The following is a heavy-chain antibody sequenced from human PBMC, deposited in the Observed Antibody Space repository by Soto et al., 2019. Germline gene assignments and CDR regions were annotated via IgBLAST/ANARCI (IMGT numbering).Heavy chain of an antibody. CDR3: ARIRIAVAGTVNWFDP. J-gene: IGHJ5*02. Sequence: ASVKVSCKASGYTFTSYGVSWVRQAPGQGLEWMGWIRAYNGNTNYAQKLQGRVTMTTDTSTSTAYMELRSLRSDDTAVYYCARIRIAVAGTVNWFDPWGQGTLVTVSS. CDR1: GYTFTSYG. D-gene: IGHD6-19*01. CDR2: IRAYNGNT. V-gene: IGHV1-18*01.